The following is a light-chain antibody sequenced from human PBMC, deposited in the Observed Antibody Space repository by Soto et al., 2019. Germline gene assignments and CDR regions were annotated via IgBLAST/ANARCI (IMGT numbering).Light chain of an antibody. Sequence: DIMMTQSPDSLTVSLGERATINCKSSQNILYSPNNKNYFAWFQQKPGQPPKLLINWASTRGPGVPDRFSGSGSGTDFTLTINNVQAEDVAIYYCQQFYGAPLTFGGGTKVEI. CDR3: QQFYGAPLT. CDR1: QNILYSPNNKNY. CDR2: WAS. V-gene: IGKV4-1*01. J-gene: IGKJ4*01.